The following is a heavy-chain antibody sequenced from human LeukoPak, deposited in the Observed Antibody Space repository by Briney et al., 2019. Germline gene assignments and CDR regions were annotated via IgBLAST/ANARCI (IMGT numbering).Heavy chain of an antibody. V-gene: IGHV3-21*01. CDR2: ISSSSSYI. J-gene: IGHJ4*02. CDR3: ASKGQYYDILTGADY. D-gene: IGHD3-9*01. CDR1: GFTFSSYS. Sequence: GGSLRLSCAASGFTFSSYSMNWVRQAPGKGLEWVSSISSSSSYIYYADSVKGRFTISRDNAKNSLYLQMNSLRAEDTAVYYCASKGQYYDILTGADYWGQGTLVTVSS.